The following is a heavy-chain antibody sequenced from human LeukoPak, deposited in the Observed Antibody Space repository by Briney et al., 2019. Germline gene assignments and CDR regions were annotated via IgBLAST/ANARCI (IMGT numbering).Heavy chain of an antibody. CDR3: AKGAELWFDFGY. CDR1: GFAFSSYA. D-gene: IGHD3-10*01. J-gene: IGHJ4*02. V-gene: IGHV3-23*01. CDR2: ISGSGGST. Sequence: SGGSLRLSCAASGFAFSSYAMSWVRQAPGKGLEWVSAISGSGGSTYYADSVKGRFTISRDNSKNTLYLQMNSLRAEDTAVYYCAKGAELWFDFGYWGQGTLVTVSS.